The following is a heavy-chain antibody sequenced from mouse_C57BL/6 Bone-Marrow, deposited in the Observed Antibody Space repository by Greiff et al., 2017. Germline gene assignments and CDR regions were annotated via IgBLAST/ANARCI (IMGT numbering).Heavy chain of an antibody. D-gene: IGHD1-1*01. J-gene: IGHJ1*03. CDR1: GYTFTSYW. Sequence: QVQLKESGAELAKPGASVKLSCKASGYTFTSYWMHWVKQRPGQGLEWIGYINPSSGYTKYTQKFKDKATLTADKSSSTAYMPLSSLTYEDSAVYYCANYYGSSYRYWYFDVWGTGTTVTVSS. CDR3: ANYYGSSYRYWYFDV. CDR2: INPSSGYT. V-gene: IGHV1-7*01.